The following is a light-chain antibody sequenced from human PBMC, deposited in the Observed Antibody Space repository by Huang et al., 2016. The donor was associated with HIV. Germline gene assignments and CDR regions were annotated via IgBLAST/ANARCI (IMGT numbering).Light chain of an antibody. J-gene: IGKJ4*01. CDR1: QSVSSY. CDR2: DTS. Sequence: DIVLTQSPATLSLSPGERAILSCRASQSVSSYLAWYQQKPVQAPRRLISDTSDRATGIPARFSGSGSGTDFTLTISSLESEDFALYYCQQRSNWPLTFGGGTKIEIK. CDR3: QQRSNWPLT. V-gene: IGKV3-11*01.